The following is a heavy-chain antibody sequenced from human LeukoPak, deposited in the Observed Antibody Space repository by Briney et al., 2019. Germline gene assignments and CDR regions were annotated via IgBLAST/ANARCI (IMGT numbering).Heavy chain of an antibody. CDR2: IYYSGST. D-gene: IGHD3-10*01. Sequence: SETLSLTCTVSGGSISSGGYYWSWIRQHPGKGLEWIGYIYYSGSTYYNPSLKSRVTISVDTSKNQFSLKLSSVTAADTAVYYCATYHYGSGLDYWGQGTLVTVSS. V-gene: IGHV4-31*03. CDR1: GGSISSGGYY. J-gene: IGHJ4*02. CDR3: ATYHYGSGLDY.